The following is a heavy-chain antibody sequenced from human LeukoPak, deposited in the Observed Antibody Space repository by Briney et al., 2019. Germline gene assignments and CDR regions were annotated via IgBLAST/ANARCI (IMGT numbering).Heavy chain of an antibody. CDR1: GFTFSSYA. CDR3: TRDRNGYNSDYYYYMDV. D-gene: IGHD5-24*01. CDR2: ISGSGDST. Sequence: GGSLRLSCASSGFTFSSYALSWVRQAPGKGLEWVSAISGSGDSTYYADSVKGRFSISRDNSKNTLFLQMNSLRAEDTAVYYCTRDRNGYNSDYYYYMDVWGKGTTVTVSS. V-gene: IGHV3-23*01. J-gene: IGHJ6*03.